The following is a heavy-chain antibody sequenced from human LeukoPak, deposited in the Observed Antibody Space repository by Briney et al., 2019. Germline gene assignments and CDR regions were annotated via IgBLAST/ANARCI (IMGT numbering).Heavy chain of an antibody. J-gene: IGHJ3*02. Sequence: GGSLTLSCAASGFTFSSYAMSWVRQAPGKGLERISAISGSGGSTYYADSVKGRFTISRDNSKNTLYLQMNSLRAEDTAVYYCARDQAPLPGVSDDAFDIWGQGTMVTVCS. CDR1: GFTFSSYA. V-gene: IGHV3-23*01. D-gene: IGHD7-27*01. CDR3: ARDQAPLPGVSDDAFDI. CDR2: ISGSGGST.